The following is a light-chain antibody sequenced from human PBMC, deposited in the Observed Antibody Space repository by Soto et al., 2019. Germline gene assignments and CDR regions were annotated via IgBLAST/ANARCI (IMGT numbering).Light chain of an antibody. CDR3: QQYHSYPLS. CDR1: QDIKNY. Sequence: DIQMTQSPSSLSASVGDTVTITCRASQDIKNYLAWFQQKPGQAPKSLIFAASSLQSGAPSKFIGSGSGTDFTLTISSLQAEDVAMYFCQQYHSYPLSFGGGTKVEIK. J-gene: IGKJ4*01. CDR2: AAS. V-gene: IGKV1-16*02.